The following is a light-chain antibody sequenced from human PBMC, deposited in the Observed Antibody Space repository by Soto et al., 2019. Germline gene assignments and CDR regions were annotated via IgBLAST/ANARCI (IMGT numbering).Light chain of an antibody. Sequence: XXSSQIVSSYKPWYQQKPGQACRLFIYAASKRATGIPDRFRGSGSGTDFTRSISRLEPEDLALYFCQQYVTSPWTFGQGTRLDVK. J-gene: IGKJ1*01. V-gene: IGKV3-20*01. CDR1: QIVSSY. CDR2: AAS. CDR3: QQYVTSPWT.